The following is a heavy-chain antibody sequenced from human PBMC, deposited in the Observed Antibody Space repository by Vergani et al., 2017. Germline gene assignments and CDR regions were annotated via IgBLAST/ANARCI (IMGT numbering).Heavy chain of an antibody. CDR1: GYTFTRYA. CDR2: INTISGNP. D-gene: IGHD4-23*01. V-gene: IGHV7-4-1*02. J-gene: IGHJ4*02. CDR3: ATKNGGNDETMGY. Sequence: QVQLVQSGSELKKPGASVKVSCKASGYTFTRYAMNWVRQAPGQGLEWMGWINTISGNPTYAQGFTGRFVFSLDTSVSTAYLQLSSLQAADTAVYYCATKNGGNDETMGYWGQGTLVTVSS.